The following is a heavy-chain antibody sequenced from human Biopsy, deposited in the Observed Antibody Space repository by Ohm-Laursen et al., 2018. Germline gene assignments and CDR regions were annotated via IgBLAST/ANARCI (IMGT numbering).Heavy chain of an antibody. J-gene: IGHJ4*02. CDR1: RDSISNYY. Sequence: SETLSLTCPVSRDSISNYYWTWIRQSPGKGLEWIGYIYYTGSTNYNPFVKSRVTISVDTSKNQFSLKLNSVTAADTAVYFCARDSRGGHLNTTLITGKNLDSWGQGILVTVYS. D-gene: IGHD3-16*01. CDR2: IYYTGST. V-gene: IGHV4-59*01. CDR3: ARDSRGGHLNTTLITGKNLDS.